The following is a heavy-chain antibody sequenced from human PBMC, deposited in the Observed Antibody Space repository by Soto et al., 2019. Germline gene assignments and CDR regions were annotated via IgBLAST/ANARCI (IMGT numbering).Heavy chain of an antibody. CDR3: ARAGHYYDSSGYLDAFDI. Sequence: SVKVSCKASGGTFSSYAISWVRQAPGQGLEWMGGIIPIFGTANYAQKFQGRVTITADESTSTAYMELSSLRSEDTAVYYCARAGHYYDSSGYLDAFDIWGRGTMVTVSS. V-gene: IGHV1-69*13. CDR1: GGTFSSYA. CDR2: IIPIFGTA. J-gene: IGHJ3*02. D-gene: IGHD3-22*01.